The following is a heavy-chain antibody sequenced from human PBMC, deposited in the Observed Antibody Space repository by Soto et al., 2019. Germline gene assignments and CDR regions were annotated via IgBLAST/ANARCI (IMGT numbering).Heavy chain of an antibody. D-gene: IGHD4-17*01. Sequence: ASVKVSCKASGYTFTCDDINWVRQDTGQGLEWMGWMNPNSGNTGYAQKFQGRVTMTRNTSISTAYMELSSLRSEDTAVYYCARGLYGDYEQAYYYYYLAVWGKGTTVTVSS. CDR3: ARGLYGDYEQAYYYYYLAV. CDR1: GYTFTCDD. J-gene: IGHJ6*03. V-gene: IGHV1-8*01. CDR2: MNPNSGNT.